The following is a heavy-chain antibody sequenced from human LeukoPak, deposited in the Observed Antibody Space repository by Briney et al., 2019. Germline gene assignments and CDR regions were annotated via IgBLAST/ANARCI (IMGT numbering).Heavy chain of an antibody. CDR2: IYYTGST. Sequence: PSETLSLTCTVSGGSISTTSYHWGWIRQPPGKGLEWIGSIYYTGSTFYNPSLKSRVDISLDTSNNQFSLKLSSVTAADTAVYYCARSMVRRVNWFDPWGQGTLVTVSS. J-gene: IGHJ5*02. D-gene: IGHD3-10*01. CDR3: ARSMVRRVNWFDP. V-gene: IGHV4-39*07. CDR1: GGSISTTSYH.